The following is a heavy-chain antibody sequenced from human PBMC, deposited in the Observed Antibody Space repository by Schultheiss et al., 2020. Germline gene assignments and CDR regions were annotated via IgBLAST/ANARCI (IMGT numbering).Heavy chain of an antibody. D-gene: IGHD6-13*01. CDR3: ARVGSSWIYYFDY. Sequence: SETLSLTCTVSGGSISSYYWGWIRQPPGKGLEWIGSIYYSGSTYYNPSLKSRVTISVDTSKNQFSLKLSSVTAADTAVYYCARVGSSWIYYFDYWGQGTLVTVSS. CDR1: GGSISSYY. CDR2: IYYSGST. V-gene: IGHV4-39*07. J-gene: IGHJ4*02.